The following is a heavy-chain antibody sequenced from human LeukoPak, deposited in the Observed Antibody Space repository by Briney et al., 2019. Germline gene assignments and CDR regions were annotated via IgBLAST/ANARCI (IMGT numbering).Heavy chain of an antibody. Sequence: SGGSLRLSCAVSGITLSNYGMSWVRQAPGKGLEWVAGISDSGGSTYYADSVKGRFTISRDNSKNTLYLQMNSLRAEDTAVYYCAKDPDFPYYFDYWGQGTLVTVSS. CDR3: AKDPDFPYYFDY. CDR2: ISDSGGST. J-gene: IGHJ4*02. CDR1: GITLSNYG. V-gene: IGHV3-23*01.